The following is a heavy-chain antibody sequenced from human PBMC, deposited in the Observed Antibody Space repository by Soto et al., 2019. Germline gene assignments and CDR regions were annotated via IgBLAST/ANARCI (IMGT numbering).Heavy chain of an antibody. Sequence: QITLKESGPTLVKPTQTLTLTCTFSGFSLSTSGVGVGWIRQPPGKALEWLALIYWDDDKRYSPSLKSRLTITKDPSKNEVVLTMTNMDPVDTATYYCARDYYGSGRYYPDAFDIWGQGTMVTVSS. CDR2: IYWDDDK. D-gene: IGHD3-10*01. CDR3: ARDYYGSGRYYPDAFDI. J-gene: IGHJ3*02. V-gene: IGHV2-5*02. CDR1: GFSLSTSGVG.